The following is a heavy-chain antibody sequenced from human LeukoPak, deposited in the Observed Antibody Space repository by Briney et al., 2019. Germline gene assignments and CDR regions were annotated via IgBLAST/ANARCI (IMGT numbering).Heavy chain of an antibody. CDR2: IYYSGTT. V-gene: IGHV4-59*01. CDR1: SGSISSYY. J-gene: IGHJ5*02. CDR3: ARHLGYCSSTSCYPWFDP. D-gene: IGHD2-2*01. Sequence: SETLSLTCTVSSGSISSYYWSWIRQSPGKGLEWIGYIYYSGTTDYNPSLKNRVTISADTSKNQFSLKLSSVTAADTAVYYCARHLGYCSSTSCYPWFDPWGQGTLVTVSS.